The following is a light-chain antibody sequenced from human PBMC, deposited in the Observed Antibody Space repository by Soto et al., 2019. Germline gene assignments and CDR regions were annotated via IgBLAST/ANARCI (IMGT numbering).Light chain of an antibody. CDR3: SSYTSSNTAV. CDR2: DVS. Sequence: QSVLTQPASVYGSPRQSIAISCTGTSSDVGSYDYVSWYQQHPGKAPKLMIYDVSNRPSGVSNRFSGSKSGNTASLTISGLQAEDEADYYCSSYTSSNTAVFGTGTKVTVL. CDR1: SSDVGSYDY. J-gene: IGLJ1*01. V-gene: IGLV2-14*01.